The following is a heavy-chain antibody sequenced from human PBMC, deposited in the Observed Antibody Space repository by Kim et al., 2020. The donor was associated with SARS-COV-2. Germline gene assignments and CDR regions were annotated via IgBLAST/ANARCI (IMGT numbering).Heavy chain of an antibody. V-gene: IGHV3-11*06. J-gene: IGHJ4*02. CDR1: GFTFSDYY. CDR3: ARDRLKVGFDWLLGFDY. Sequence: GGSLRLSCAASGFTFSDYYMSWIRQAPGKGLEWVSYISSSSSYTNYADSVKGRFTISRDNAKNSLYLQMNSLRAEDTAVYYCARDRLKVGFDWLLGFDYWGQGTLVTVSS. D-gene: IGHD3-9*01. CDR2: ISSSSSYT.